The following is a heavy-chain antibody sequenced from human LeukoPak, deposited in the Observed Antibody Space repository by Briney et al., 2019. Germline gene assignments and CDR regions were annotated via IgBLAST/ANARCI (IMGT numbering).Heavy chain of an antibody. D-gene: IGHD2-2*01. Sequence: PGGSLRLSCAASGLTFSSYGMSWVRQAPGRGLEWVSAISTTGGTTYYADSVKGRFTISRDNAKNSLYLQMNSLRAEDTAVYYCATYCSSTSCSVGGFDYWGQGTLVTVSS. CDR1: GLTFSSYG. J-gene: IGHJ4*02. CDR2: ISTTGGTT. V-gene: IGHV3-21*01. CDR3: ATYCSSTSCSVGGFDY.